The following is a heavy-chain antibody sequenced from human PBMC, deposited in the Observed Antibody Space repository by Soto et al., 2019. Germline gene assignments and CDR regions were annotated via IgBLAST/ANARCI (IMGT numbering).Heavy chain of an antibody. V-gene: IGHV3-20*01. D-gene: IGHD3-3*01. CDR2: INWNGGST. CDR3: ARAAIFGVVAYYFDY. Sequence: GGSLRLSCAASGFTFDDYGMSWVRQAPGKGLEWVSGINWNGGSTGYADTVKGRFTISRANAKNSLYLQMNSLSAEDTALYHCARAAIFGVVAYYFDYWGQGTLVTVSS. CDR1: GFTFDDYG. J-gene: IGHJ4*02.